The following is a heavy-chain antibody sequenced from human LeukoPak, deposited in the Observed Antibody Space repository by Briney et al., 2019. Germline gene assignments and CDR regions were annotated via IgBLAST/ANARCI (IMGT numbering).Heavy chain of an antibody. CDR1: GFTFSSYA. J-gene: IGHJ4*02. D-gene: IGHD3-22*01. Sequence: GGSLRLSCAASGFTFSSYAMSWVRQAPGKGLEWVSAIRGSGGRTYYADSVKGRFTISRDNSKNTLYLQMNSLRAEDTAVYYCAKRLYYYDSSGSSPDYWGQGTLVTVSS. V-gene: IGHV3-23*01. CDR3: AKRLYYYDSSGSSPDY. CDR2: IRGSGGRT.